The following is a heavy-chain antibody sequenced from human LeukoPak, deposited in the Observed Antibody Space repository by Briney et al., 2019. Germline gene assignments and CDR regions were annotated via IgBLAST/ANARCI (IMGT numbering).Heavy chain of an antibody. V-gene: IGHV3-23*01. J-gene: IGHJ4*02. CDR3: AKGTDIVATNGLVYFDY. D-gene: IGHD5-12*01. Sequence: GGSLRLSCAASGFTFSSYAMSWVRQAPGKGLEWVSAISGSGGSTYYADSVKGRFTISRDNSKNTLYLQMNSLRAEDTAVYYCAKGTDIVATNGLVYFDYWGQGTLVTVSS. CDR2: ISGSGGST. CDR1: GFTFSSYA.